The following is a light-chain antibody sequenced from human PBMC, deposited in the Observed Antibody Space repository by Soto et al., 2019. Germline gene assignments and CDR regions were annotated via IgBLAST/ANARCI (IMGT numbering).Light chain of an antibody. V-gene: IGKV3-11*01. CDR3: QQRSNWPAFT. CDR1: QSVSSY. Sequence: EIVLTQSPATLSLSPGERATLSCRASQSVSSYLAWYQQKPGQAPRLLIYDASNRATGIPARFSGSGSGTNFTLTISSLEPEDLAVYYCQQRSNWPAFTFGPGTKVDSK. J-gene: IGKJ3*01. CDR2: DAS.